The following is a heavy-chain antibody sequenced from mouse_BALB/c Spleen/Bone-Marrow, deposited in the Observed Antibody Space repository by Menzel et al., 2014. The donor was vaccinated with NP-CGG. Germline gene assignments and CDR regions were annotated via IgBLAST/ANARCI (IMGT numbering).Heavy chain of an antibody. Sequence: EVHLEESGGCLVKPGRSLKLSCAASGFSFSSRAMSWVRQTPEKRLEWVATISSGGSYTYCLDSVKGRFTISRDNAENTLYLQMSCLRSKDTAMYYCARAVRFDGNCDYWGQHTTLPFSS. D-gene: IGHD2-13*01. J-gene: IGHJ2*01. CDR3: ARAVRFDGNCDY. V-gene: IGHV5-9-3*01. CDR2: ISSGGSYT. CDR1: GFSFSSRA.